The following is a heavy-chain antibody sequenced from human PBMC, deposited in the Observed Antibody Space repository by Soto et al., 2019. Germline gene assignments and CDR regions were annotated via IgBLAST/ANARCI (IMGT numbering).Heavy chain of an antibody. CDR1: GYTFTGYY. V-gene: IGHV1-2*04. CDR3: ARGGVAARLVPIYYYYYMDV. J-gene: IGHJ6*03. CDR2: INPNSGGT. Sequence: GASVKVSCKASGYTFTGYYMHWVRQAPGQGLEWMGWINPNSGGTNYAQKFQGWVTMTRDTSISTAYMELSRLRSDDTAVYYCARGGVAARLVPIYYYYYMDVWGQGTSVPVSS. D-gene: IGHD6-6*01.